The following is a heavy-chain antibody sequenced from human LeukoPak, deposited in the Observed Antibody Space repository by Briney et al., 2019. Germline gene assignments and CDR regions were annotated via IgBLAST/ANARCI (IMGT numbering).Heavy chain of an antibody. D-gene: IGHD3-10*01. CDR2: ISSDGSNK. CDR3: ARVYPDYYGSGSPWYFDY. V-gene: IGHV3-30*14. Sequence: GGSLRLSCAASGFTFSSFTMHWVRQAPGKGLRWMAVISSDGSNKYYADSVKGRFTISRDNSKNTLYLQMNSLRAEDTAVYYCARVYPDYYGSGSPWYFDYWGQGTLVTVSS. J-gene: IGHJ4*02. CDR1: GFTFSSFT.